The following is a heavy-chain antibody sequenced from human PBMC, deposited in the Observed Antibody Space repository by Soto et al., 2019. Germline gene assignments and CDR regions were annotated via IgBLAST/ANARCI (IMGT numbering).Heavy chain of an antibody. CDR1: GGSFSGYY. D-gene: IGHD2-15*01. J-gene: IGHJ4*02. V-gene: IGHV4-34*01. CDR2: INHSGST. Sequence: SETLSLTCAVYGGSFSGYYWSLIRQPPGKGLEWIGEINHSGSTNYNPSLKSRVTISVDTSKNQFSLKLSSVTAADTAVYYCARIRVVALYFDYWGQGTLVTVSS. CDR3: ARIRVVALYFDY.